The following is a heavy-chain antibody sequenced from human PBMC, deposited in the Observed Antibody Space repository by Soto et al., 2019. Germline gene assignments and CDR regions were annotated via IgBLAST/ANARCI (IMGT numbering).Heavy chain of an antibody. V-gene: IGHV5-51*01. Sequence: PGAYLKISCKGSAYSFTSYWIGWVRQMPGKGLEWMGTIYPGDSDTRYSPSFQGQVTISADKSISTAYLQWSSLKDSDTAMYYCARSDFWSGYFGAFDIWGQGTMVTVS. CDR2: IYPGDSDT. CDR3: ARSDFWSGYFGAFDI. CDR1: AYSFTSYW. D-gene: IGHD3-3*01. J-gene: IGHJ3*02.